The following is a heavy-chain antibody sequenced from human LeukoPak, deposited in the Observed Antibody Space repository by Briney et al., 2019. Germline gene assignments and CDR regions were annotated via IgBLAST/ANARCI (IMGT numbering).Heavy chain of an antibody. J-gene: IGHJ6*03. D-gene: IGHD3-10*01. CDR2: IKQDGSEK. V-gene: IGHV3-7*01. CDR1: GFTFSSYW. CDR3: ARGDYGSGSIYYYYYMDV. Sequence: GGSLRLSCAASGFTFSSYWMSWVRQAPGKGLEWVANIKQDGSEKYYVDSVKGRFTISRDNAKNSLHLQMNSLRAEDTAVYYCARGDYGSGSIYYYYYMDVWGKGTTVTVS.